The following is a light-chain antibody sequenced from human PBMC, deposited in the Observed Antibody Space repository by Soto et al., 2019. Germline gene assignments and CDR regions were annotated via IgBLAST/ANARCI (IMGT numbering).Light chain of an antibody. J-gene: IGKJ4*01. Sequence: EIVLTQSPGTLSLSPGESAALSCRTTQILNGGSLAWYQVKPGQAPRLLLYDSSIRAAGVPNRFSGSGSGTDFTLTISRLETEDVAVYYCQLYGSSPELTFGGGTKVEIK. V-gene: IGKV3-20*01. CDR2: DSS. CDR1: QILNGGS. CDR3: QLYGSSPELT.